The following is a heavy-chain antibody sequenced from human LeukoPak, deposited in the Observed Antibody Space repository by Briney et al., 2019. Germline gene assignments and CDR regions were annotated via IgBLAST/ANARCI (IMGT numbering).Heavy chain of an antibody. CDR3: ARAPARGGFDY. CDR2: ISHDGSNK. CDR1: GFTFSSYA. J-gene: IGHJ4*02. Sequence: GGSLRLSCAASGFTFSSYAMHWVRQAPGKGLEWMAVISHDGSNKYYADSVKGRFTISRDNSKNTLYLQMNSLRAEDTAVYYCARAPARGGFDYWGQGTLVTVSS. V-gene: IGHV3-30-3*01. D-gene: IGHD3-10*01.